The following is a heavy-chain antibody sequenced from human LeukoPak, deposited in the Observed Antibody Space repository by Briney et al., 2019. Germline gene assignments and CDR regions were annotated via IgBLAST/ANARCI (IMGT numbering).Heavy chain of an antibody. D-gene: IGHD1-26*01. CDR3: AKTMGAIDHDY. J-gene: IGHJ4*02. CDR2: IKQDGSEK. Sequence: GGSLRLSCAASGFTFSNYWMGWVRQAPGKGLEWVANIKQDGSEKYYVDSVKGRFTISRDNSKTTLYLQMNSLRAEDTAEYYCAKTMGAIDHDYWGQGTLVTVSS. CDR1: GFTFSNYW. V-gene: IGHV3-7*03.